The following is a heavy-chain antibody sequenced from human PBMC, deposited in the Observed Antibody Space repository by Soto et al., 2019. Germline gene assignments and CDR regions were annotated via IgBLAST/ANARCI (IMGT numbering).Heavy chain of an antibody. CDR2: IKSKTDGGTT. CDR1: GFTFSNAW. Sequence: EVQLVESGGGLVKPGGSLRLSCAASGFTFSNAWMSWVRQAPGKGLEWVGRIKSKTDGGTTDYAAPVKGRFTISRDDSKNTLYLQMNSLKTEDTAVYYCTTTTGADDFTYYYYCYMDVWGKGTTVTVSS. V-gene: IGHV3-15*01. J-gene: IGHJ6*03. CDR3: TTTTGADDFTYYYYCYMDV. D-gene: IGHD1-1*01.